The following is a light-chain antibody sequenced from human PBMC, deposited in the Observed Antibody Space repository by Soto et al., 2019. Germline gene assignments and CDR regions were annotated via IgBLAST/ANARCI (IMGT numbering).Light chain of an antibody. Sequence: IVLTQSPASLSLSPGERATLSCRASQSVSSYLAWYQQKPGQAPRLLIYDASNRATGIPARFSGSGSGTDFTLTISSLEPEDFAVYYCHQRNSWPLTFGGGTKVEIK. CDR2: DAS. CDR3: HQRNSWPLT. J-gene: IGKJ4*01. V-gene: IGKV3-11*01. CDR1: QSVSSY.